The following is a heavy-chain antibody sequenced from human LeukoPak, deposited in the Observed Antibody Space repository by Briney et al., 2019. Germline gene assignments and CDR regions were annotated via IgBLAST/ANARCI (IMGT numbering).Heavy chain of an antibody. CDR3: ARDSGSGWYRKFDY. CDR1: GFNVSSGY. D-gene: IGHD6-19*01. J-gene: IGHJ4*02. Sequence: GKSLRLSCAASGFNVSSGYMHWVRQAPGKGLEWVSVIYSGGSKYYADSVKGRFNISRDNSKNTLFLQMNNLRVEDTAVYYCARDSGSGWYRKFDYWGQGTLVTVSS. CDR2: IYSGGSK. V-gene: IGHV3-66*01.